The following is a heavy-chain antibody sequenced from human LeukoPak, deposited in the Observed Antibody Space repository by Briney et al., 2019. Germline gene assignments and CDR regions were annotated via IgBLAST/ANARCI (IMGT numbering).Heavy chain of an antibody. CDR2: ISSSSSYI. V-gene: IGHV3-21*01. J-gene: IGHJ3*02. Sequence: GGSLRLSCAASRFTFSSYSMNWVRQAPGKGLEWVSSISSSSSYIYYADSVKGRFTISRDNAKNSLYLQMNSLTAEDTALYYCARDIVGAWGVTFDIWGQGTMVTVSS. CDR1: RFTFSSYS. D-gene: IGHD1-26*01. CDR3: ARDIVGAWGVTFDI.